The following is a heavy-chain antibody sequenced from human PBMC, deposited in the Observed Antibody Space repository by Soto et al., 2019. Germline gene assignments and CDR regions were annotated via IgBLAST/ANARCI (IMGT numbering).Heavy chain of an antibody. Sequence: QVQLVESGGGVVQPGRSLRLSCAASGFTFSSYGMHWVRQAPGKGLEWVAVISYDGSNKYYADSVKGRFTISRDNSKNTLYLQMNSLRAEDTAVYYCAKDYARYSGSYLDAFDIWGQGTMVTVS. CDR3: AKDYARYSGSYLDAFDI. J-gene: IGHJ3*02. V-gene: IGHV3-30*18. CDR1: GFTFSSYG. D-gene: IGHD1-26*01. CDR2: ISYDGSNK.